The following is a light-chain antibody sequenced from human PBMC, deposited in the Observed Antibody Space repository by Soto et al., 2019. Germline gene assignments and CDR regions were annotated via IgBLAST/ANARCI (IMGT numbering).Light chain of an antibody. V-gene: IGKV3-11*01. CDR3: QQRSNWPP. CDR2: DAS. J-gene: IGKJ5*01. Sequence: DIVLTQSPGTLSLSPGERATLSCRASQSVSIDLAWYQQTPGQAPRLLIYDASNRATGIPARFSGSGSGTDFTLTISSLEPEDFAVYYCQQRSNWPPFGQGTRLEIK. CDR1: QSVSID.